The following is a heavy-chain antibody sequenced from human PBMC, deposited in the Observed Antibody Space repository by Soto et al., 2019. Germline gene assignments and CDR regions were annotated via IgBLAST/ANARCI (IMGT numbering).Heavy chain of an antibody. Sequence: SETLSLTCTVSGGSISSYYWSWIRQPAGKGLEWIGRIYTSGSTNYNPSLKSRVTMSVDTSKNQFSLKLRSVTAADTAVYYCARENFNWNYAWFDPWGQGTLVTVSS. D-gene: IGHD1-7*01. V-gene: IGHV4-4*07. J-gene: IGHJ5*02. CDR1: GGSISSYY. CDR2: IYTSGST. CDR3: ARENFNWNYAWFDP.